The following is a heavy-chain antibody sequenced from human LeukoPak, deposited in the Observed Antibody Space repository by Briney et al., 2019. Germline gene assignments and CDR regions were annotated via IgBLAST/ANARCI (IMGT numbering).Heavy chain of an antibody. V-gene: IGHV1-69*01. J-gene: IGHJ4*02. CDR2: IIPIFGTA. CDR1: GGTFSSYA. Sequence: GASVKVSCKASGGTFSSYAISRVRQAPGQGLEWMGGIIPIFGTANYAQKFQGRVTITADESTSTAYMEPSSLRSEDTAVYYCARCYYDSSGYRSPFDYWGQGTLVTVSS. CDR3: ARCYYDSSGYRSPFDY. D-gene: IGHD3-22*01.